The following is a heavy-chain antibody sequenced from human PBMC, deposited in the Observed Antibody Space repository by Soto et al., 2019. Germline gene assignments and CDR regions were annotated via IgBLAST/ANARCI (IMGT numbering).Heavy chain of an antibody. V-gene: IGHV3-23*01. CDR1: GFTFSSYA. D-gene: IGHD2-21*01. Sequence: GGSLRLSCAASGFTFSSYAMSWVRQAPGKGLEWVSAISGSGGSTYYADSVKGRFTISRDNSKNTLYLQMNSLRAEDKDVSYCAKDSYPQRGFDYWGQGTMVTVSS. CDR2: ISGSGGST. CDR3: AKDSYPQRGFDY. J-gene: IGHJ4*02.